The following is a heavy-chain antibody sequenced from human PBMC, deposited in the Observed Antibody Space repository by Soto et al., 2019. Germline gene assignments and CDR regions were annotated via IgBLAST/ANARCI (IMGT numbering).Heavy chain of an antibody. V-gene: IGHV3-33*01. Sequence: QVQLVESGGGVVQPGRSLRLSCAASGFTFSSYGMHWVRQAPGKGLEWVAVIWYDGSNKYYADSVKGRFTISRDNSKNTLYLQMNSLRAGGTAVYYCARDRSWRAAAGRPFDYWGQGTLVTVSS. J-gene: IGHJ4*02. CDR3: ARDRSWRAAAGRPFDY. CDR2: IWYDGSNK. D-gene: IGHD6-13*01. CDR1: GFTFSSYG.